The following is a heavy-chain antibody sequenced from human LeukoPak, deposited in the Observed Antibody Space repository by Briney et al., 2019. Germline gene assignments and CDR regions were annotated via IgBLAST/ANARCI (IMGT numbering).Heavy chain of an antibody. CDR1: GYTFTGYY. CDR2: INPNSGGT. CDR3: ARGLTMVRGGGAFDI. D-gene: IGHD3-10*01. Sequence: ASVKVSCKASGYTFTGYYMHWVRQAPGQGLEWMGWINPNSGGTNYAQKFQGRVTMTRDTSISTAYMELSRLRSDDTAVYYCARGLTMVRGGGAFDIWGQGTMVTVSS. V-gene: IGHV1-2*02. J-gene: IGHJ3*02.